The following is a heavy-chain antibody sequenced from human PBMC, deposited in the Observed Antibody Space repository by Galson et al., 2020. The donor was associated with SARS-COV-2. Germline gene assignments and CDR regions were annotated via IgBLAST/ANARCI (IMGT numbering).Heavy chain of an antibody. J-gene: IGHJ4*02. D-gene: IGHD6-19*01. CDR3: AKAAENGYSSGWYLGDYFDY. CDR1: GFTFSSYG. Sequence: GESLKISCAASGFTFSSYGMHWVRQAPGKGLEWVVVISYDGSNKYYADSVKGRFTISRDNSKNTLYLQMNSLRAEDTAVYYCAKAAENGYSSGWYLGDYFDYWGQGTLVTVSS. V-gene: IGHV3-30*18. CDR2: ISYDGSNK.